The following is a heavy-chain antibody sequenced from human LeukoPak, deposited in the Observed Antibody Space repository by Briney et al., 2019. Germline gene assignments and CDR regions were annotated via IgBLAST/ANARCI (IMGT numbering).Heavy chain of an antibody. CDR2: IRGDDGTT. Sequence: GGSLRLSCAASGFTFNNYGMSWVRQAPGKGLEWVSSIRGDDGTTHYADSVKGRFAISRDNSKNTLSLQMNSLRAEDTAVYYCARVISAIDPFDYWGQGALVTVSS. D-gene: IGHD1-26*01. CDR1: GFTFNNYG. CDR3: ARVISAIDPFDY. V-gene: IGHV3-23*01. J-gene: IGHJ4*02.